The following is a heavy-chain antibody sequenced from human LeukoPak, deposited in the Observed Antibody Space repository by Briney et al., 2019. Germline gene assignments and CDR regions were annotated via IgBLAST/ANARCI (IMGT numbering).Heavy chain of an antibody. CDR2: ISSNGGST. J-gene: IGHJ4*02. V-gene: IGHV3-64D*09. CDR1: GFTFSSYA. D-gene: IGHD1/OR15-1a*01. CDR3: VKDYNWNIFHY. Sequence: GGSLRLSCSASGFTFSSYAMHWVRQAPGRGLEYVSAISSNGGSTYYADSVKGRFTISRDNSKNTLYLQMSSLRAEDTAVYYCVKDYNWNIFHYWGQGTLVTVSS.